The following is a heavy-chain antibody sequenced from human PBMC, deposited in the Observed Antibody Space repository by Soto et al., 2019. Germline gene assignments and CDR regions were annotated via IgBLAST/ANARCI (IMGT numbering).Heavy chain of an antibody. Sequence: LRLSCAASGFTFSGYAMSWVRQAPGKGLEWVSSISGSVGSTYYADSVKGRFTISRDNSKNTLYLQMNSLRAEDTAVYYCAKDDVAVLFDYWGQGTLVTV. CDR1: GFTFSGYA. CDR3: AKDDVAVLFDY. CDR2: ISGSVGST. J-gene: IGHJ4*02. V-gene: IGHV3-23*01. D-gene: IGHD5-12*01.